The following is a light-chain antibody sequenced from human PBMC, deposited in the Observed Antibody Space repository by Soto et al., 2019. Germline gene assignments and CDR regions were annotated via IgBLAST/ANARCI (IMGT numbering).Light chain of an antibody. Sequence: EIVMTQSPATLSVSPGERATLSCRASQSVSSNLAWYQQKPGQAPRLLIYGASSRATGIPGRFSGSGSGTDFTLSISRLEPEDFAVYYCQQYSSLWTFGQGTKVDIK. CDR3: QQYSSLWT. V-gene: IGKV3D-15*01. CDR1: QSVSSN. CDR2: GAS. J-gene: IGKJ1*01.